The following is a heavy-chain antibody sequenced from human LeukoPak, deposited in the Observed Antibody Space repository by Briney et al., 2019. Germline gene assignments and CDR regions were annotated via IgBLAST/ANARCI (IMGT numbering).Heavy chain of an antibody. CDR3: ARLSMVPPQRAHYYYGMDV. D-gene: IGHD3-10*01. V-gene: IGHV4-34*01. Sequence: SETLSLTCAVYGGSFSGYYWSWIRQPPGKGLEWIGEINHSGSTNYNPSLKSRVTISVDTSENQFSLKLSSVTAADTAVYYCARLSMVPPQRAHYYYGMDVWGKGTTVTVSS. J-gene: IGHJ6*04. CDR2: INHSGST. CDR1: GGSFSGYY.